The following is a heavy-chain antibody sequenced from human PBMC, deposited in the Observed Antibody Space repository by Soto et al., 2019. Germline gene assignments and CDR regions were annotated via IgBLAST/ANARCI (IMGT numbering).Heavy chain of an antibody. CDR3: ARVIWSGHLTSDL. J-gene: IGHJ5*02. CDR2: ISSSSSTI. V-gene: IGHV3-48*02. CDR1: GFTFSSNS. Sequence: EVQVVESGGGLVQPGGSLRLSCAASGFTFSSNSMNWVRQAPGKGVEWISYISSSSSTIYADSVKGRFTIYRDNAKNSLYLQMNSQRDEDTDVYYCARVIWSGHLTSDLWGQGTLVTVSS. D-gene: IGHD3-3*01.